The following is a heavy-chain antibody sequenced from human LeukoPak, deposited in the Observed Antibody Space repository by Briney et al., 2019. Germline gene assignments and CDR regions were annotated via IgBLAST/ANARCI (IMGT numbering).Heavy chain of an antibody. Sequence: GGSLRLSCAASGFTFSDYYMSWIRQAPGKGLEWVSYISDSGGTIYYADSVKGRFTISSDNARNSLYLQMNSLRAEDTAVYYCARYSSPYYFDYWGQGTLVTVSS. J-gene: IGHJ4*02. D-gene: IGHD2-21*01. V-gene: IGHV3-11*04. CDR2: ISDSGGTI. CDR1: GFTFSDYY. CDR3: ARYSSPYYFDY.